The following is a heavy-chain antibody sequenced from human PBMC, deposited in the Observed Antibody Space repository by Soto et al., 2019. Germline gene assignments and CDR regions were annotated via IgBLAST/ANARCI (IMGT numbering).Heavy chain of an antibody. CDR2: IYWDDDK. Sequence: QITLKESGPTLVKPTQTLTLTCTFSGFSLSTSGVGVGWIRQPPGKALEWLALIYWDDDKRYSPSLKSRLTPTQDAAQNQVVLTMTNIDPVDTATYSWAHRGYSYGLDYWGQGTLVTVSS. D-gene: IGHD5-18*01. CDR3: AHRGYSYGLDY. CDR1: GFSLSTSGVG. V-gene: IGHV2-5*02. J-gene: IGHJ4*02.